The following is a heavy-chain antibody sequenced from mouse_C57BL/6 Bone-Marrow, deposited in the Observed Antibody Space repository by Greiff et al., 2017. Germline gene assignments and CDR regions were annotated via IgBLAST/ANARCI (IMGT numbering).Heavy chain of an antibody. D-gene: IGHD2-4*01. V-gene: IGHV1-69*01. CDR2: IDPSDSYT. Sequence: QVQLQQSGAELVMPGASVKLSCKASGYTFTSYWMHWVKQRPGQGLEWIGEIDPSDSYTNYNQKFKGKSTLTVDKSSSTAYMQLSSLTSEDSVVYYCAREGLRNLYAMDYWGQGTSVTVSS. CDR1: GYTFTSYW. J-gene: IGHJ4*01. CDR3: AREGLRNLYAMDY.